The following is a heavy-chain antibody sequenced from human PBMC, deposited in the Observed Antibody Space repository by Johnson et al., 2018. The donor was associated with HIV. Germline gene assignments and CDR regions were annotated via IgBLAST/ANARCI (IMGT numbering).Heavy chain of an antibody. CDR1: GFTFSSYA. Sequence: QVQLVESGGGVVQPGRSLRLSCAASGFTFSSYAMHWVRQAPCKGLEWVAVISYDGSNKYYVDSVKGRFTISRDNSKNTLYLQMNSLRAEDTAVYYCAKDIGDGDNRWGIFNIWGQGTMVTVSS. V-gene: IGHV3-30*04. CDR3: AKDIGDGDNRWGIFNI. J-gene: IGHJ3*02. D-gene: IGHD5-24*01. CDR2: ISYDGSNK.